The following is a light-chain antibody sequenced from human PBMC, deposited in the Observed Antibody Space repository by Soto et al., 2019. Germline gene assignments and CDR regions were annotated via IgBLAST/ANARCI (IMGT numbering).Light chain of an antibody. CDR1: TGVVTSVRY. CDR3: MLSYNGPYVV. Sequence: QAVVTQEPSLTVSPGGTVTFTCGSSTGVVTSVRYPHWFQRKPGQAPRTLIYDTSNKHSWTPARFSGSLLGGKAALTLSGAQPEDEAEYYCMLSYNGPYVVFGGGTKVTVL. J-gene: IGLJ2*01. CDR2: DTS. V-gene: IGLV7-46*01.